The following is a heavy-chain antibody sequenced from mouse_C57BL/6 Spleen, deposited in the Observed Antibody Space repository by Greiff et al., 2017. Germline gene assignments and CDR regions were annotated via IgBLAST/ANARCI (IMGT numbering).Heavy chain of an antibody. CDR1: GFTFSNYW. V-gene: IGHV6-3*01. Sequence: EVKLVESGGGLVQPGGSMKLSCVASGFTFSNYWMNWVRQSPEKGLEWVAQIRLKSDNYATHYAESVKGRFTISRDDSKSSVYLQMNNLRAEDTGIYYCTSTLGRYFDYWGQGTTLTVSS. CDR3: TSTLGRYFDY. J-gene: IGHJ2*01. CDR2: IRLKSDNYAT. D-gene: IGHD4-1*01.